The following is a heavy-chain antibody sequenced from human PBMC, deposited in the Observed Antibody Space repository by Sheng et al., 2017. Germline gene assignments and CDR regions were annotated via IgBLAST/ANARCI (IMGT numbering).Heavy chain of an antibody. CDR2: INHSGST. CDR1: GGSFSGYY. J-gene: IGHJ2*01. CDR3: AKLLYGRFPTDWYFDL. V-gene: IGHV4-34*01. D-gene: IGHD3-10*01. Sequence: QVQLQQWGAGLLKPSETLSLTCAVYGGSFSGYYWSWIRQPPGKGLEWIGKINHSGSTNYNPSLKSRVTISVDTSKNQFSLKLSSVTAADTAVYYCAKLLYGRFPTDWYFDLWGRGTLVTVSS.